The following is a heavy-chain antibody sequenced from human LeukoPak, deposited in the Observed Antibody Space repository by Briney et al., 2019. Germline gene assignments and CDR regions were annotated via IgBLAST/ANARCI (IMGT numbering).Heavy chain of an antibody. CDR3: ARDFLQYDFWSGYLS. V-gene: IGHV4-59*12. Sequence: PSETLSLTCTVSGGSISSYYWSWIRQPPGKGLEWIGYIYYSGSTNYNPSLKSRVTISVDTSKNQFSLKLSSVAAADTAVYYCARDFLQYDFWSGYLSWGQGTLVTVSS. CDR2: IYYSGST. J-gene: IGHJ4*02. CDR1: GGSISSYY. D-gene: IGHD3-3*01.